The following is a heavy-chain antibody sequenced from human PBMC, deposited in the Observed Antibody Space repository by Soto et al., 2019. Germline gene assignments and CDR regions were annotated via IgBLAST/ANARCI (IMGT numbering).Heavy chain of an antibody. J-gene: IGHJ6*02. CDR3: ARTRAAGVDYGMDV. CDR1: GFTVSDHY. Sequence: EVQLVESGGGLVQPGGSLRLSCVASGFTVSDHYMDCVRQAPGKGLEWVGRTRNKANRYTTEYAASVKGRLTISRDDSKNSVYLQMNSLKTEDTAVYYCARTRAAGVDYGMDVWGQGTTVTVSS. V-gene: IGHV3-72*01. D-gene: IGHD6-25*01. CDR2: TRNKANRYTT.